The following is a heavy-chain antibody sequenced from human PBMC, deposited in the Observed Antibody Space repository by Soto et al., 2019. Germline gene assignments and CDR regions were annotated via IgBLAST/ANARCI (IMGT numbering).Heavy chain of an antibody. Sequence: EVHLVELGGGLVKPGGSLRLSCAVSGFTFSSCTMNWVRQAPGKGLEWVSSISPSTSHIYYADSVKGRFTISRDNAKNSLFLQMNSLRAEDTAVYYCSGCSGGACHQNYGMDVWGQGTTVTVSS. V-gene: IGHV3-21*01. CDR2: ISPSTSHI. CDR1: GFTFSSCT. D-gene: IGHD2-15*01. CDR3: SGCSGGACHQNYGMDV. J-gene: IGHJ6*02.